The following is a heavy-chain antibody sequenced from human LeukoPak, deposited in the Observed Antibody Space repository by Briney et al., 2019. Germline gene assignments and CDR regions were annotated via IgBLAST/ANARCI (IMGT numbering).Heavy chain of an antibody. J-gene: IGHJ4*02. D-gene: IGHD3-10*01. Sequence: GQSLRLSCAASGFILNNYAIHWVRRAPGQGLKWLTLMSHDGSNIRYLDSVKGRFTISRDNSKNTVYLEMDSLRDEDTAMYYCARGDGPGSYLIDYWGQGTLVTVSS. CDR2: MSHDGSNI. V-gene: IGHV3-30*04. CDR3: ARGDGPGSYLIDY. CDR1: GFILNNYA.